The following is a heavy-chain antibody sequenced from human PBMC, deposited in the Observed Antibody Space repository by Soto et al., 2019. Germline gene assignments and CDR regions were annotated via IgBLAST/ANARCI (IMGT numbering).Heavy chain of an antibody. J-gene: IGHJ6*02. V-gene: IGHV3-43D*04. CDR3: AEDAVAGSHHFYGMDV. D-gene: IGHD6-19*01. Sequence: PGGSLRLSCAASGFIFDNYAMHWVRQAPGKGLEWVSLINWDGTSTYYADSVKGRFTISRDNSKNSLYLQMNSLRTEDTALYYCAEDAVAGSHHFYGMDVWGQGTTVTVSS. CDR2: INWDGTST. CDR1: GFIFDNYA.